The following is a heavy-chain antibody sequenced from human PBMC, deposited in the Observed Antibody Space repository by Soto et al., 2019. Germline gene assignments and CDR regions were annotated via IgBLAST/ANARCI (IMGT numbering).Heavy chain of an antibody. J-gene: IGHJ6*02. V-gene: IGHV3-21*01. CDR1: GFTFSTIA. CDR2: ISSSSSYI. D-gene: IGHD6-19*01. Sequence: PGGSLRLSCAASGFTFSTIALTWVRRAPGKGLEWVSSISSSSSYIYYADSVKGRFTISRDNAKNSLYLQMNSLRAEDTAVYYCARDSSGWSRYYYYGMDVWGQGTTVTVSS. CDR3: ARDSSGWSRYYYYGMDV.